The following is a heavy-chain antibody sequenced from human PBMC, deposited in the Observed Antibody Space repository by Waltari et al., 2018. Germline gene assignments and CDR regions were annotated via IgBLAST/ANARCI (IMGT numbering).Heavy chain of an antibody. CDR1: GFTFSSFA. CDR2: ISYDGSNK. D-gene: IGHD3-3*01. CDR3: ARETRITIFGVASPDPNWFDP. V-gene: IGHV3-30*01. Sequence: QVQLVESGGGVVQPGRSLRLSCAASGFTFSSFAMHWVRQAPVTGLEWVAVISYDGSNKYYADSVKGRFTISRDNSKNTLYLQMNSLRAEDAAVYYCARETRITIFGVASPDPNWFDPWGQGTLVTVSS. J-gene: IGHJ5*02.